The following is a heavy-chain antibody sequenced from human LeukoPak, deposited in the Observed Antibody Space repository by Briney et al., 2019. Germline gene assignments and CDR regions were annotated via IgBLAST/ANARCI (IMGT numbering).Heavy chain of an antibody. CDR1: GFSLTTSRGG. Sequence: SGPTLVKLTQTLSLTCTLAGFSLTTSRGGVGWVRQPPGKALERHALLSRHEAKRYSPSLKSRLTITKDTSKNQVVLTMTNMDPVDTATYYCAHRKAQYYYDSSGYRGYNWFDPWGQGTLVTVSS. V-gene: IGHV2-5*01. D-gene: IGHD3-22*01. CDR2: LSRHEAK. J-gene: IGHJ5*02. CDR3: AHRKAQYYYDSSGYRGYNWFDP.